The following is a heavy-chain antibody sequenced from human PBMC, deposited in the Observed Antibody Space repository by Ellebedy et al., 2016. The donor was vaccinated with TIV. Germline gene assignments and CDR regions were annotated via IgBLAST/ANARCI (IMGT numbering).Heavy chain of an antibody. CDR1: GFTFNTYS. Sequence: GGSLRLSCAASGFTFNTYSMSWVRQAPGKGLEWVSSSTSGGEVTHYAASVKGRFTISRDDSKKTLYLQMNSLRAEDTAVYYCAKASPYFREIYTDWGQGTLVTVSS. CDR2: STSGGEVT. V-gene: IGHV3-23*01. D-gene: IGHD2-2*02. CDR3: AKASPYFREIYTD. J-gene: IGHJ4*02.